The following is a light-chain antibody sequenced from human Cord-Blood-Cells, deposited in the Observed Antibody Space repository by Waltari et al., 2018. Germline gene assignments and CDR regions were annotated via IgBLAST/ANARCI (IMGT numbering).Light chain of an antibody. Sequence: DIQMTQSPSSLSASVGDRVTITCRASQSISSYLNWYQQKPGKAPKLQIYAASSLQSGVPSRFSDSGSGTDFTLTISSLQPEDFATYYCQQSYSTPQVTFGGGTKVEIK. V-gene: IGKV1-39*01. CDR3: QQSYSTPQVT. CDR1: QSISSY. J-gene: IGKJ4*01. CDR2: AAS.